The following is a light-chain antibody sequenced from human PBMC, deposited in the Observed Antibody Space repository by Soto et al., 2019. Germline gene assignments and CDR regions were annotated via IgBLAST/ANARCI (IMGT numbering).Light chain of an antibody. V-gene: IGKV3-15*01. CDR3: QQYNNWPPWT. CDR1: QSVSSN. CDR2: GAY. J-gene: IGKJ1*01. Sequence: EIVMAQSPATLSVSPVERVTLSCRASQSVSSNLAWYQQKVGQAPRLLIYGAYTRATGIPARFSGSGSGTEFTLTISSLQSEDFAVYYCQQYNNWPPWTCGQGTKVDIK.